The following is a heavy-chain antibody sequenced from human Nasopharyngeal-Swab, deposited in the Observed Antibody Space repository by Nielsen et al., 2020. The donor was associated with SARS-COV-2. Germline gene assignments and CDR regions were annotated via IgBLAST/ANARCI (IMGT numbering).Heavy chain of an antibody. CDR1: GFTFSDHY. Sequence: GGSLRLSCAVSGFTFSDHYMDWVRQAPGKGLEWVGRTRNKANSYTTEYAASVKGRFTISRDDSENSVYLQMNSLKTEDTAVYYCARGATIFGVVLGDSYGMDVWGQGTTVTVSS. CDR2: TRNKANSYTT. V-gene: IGHV3-72*01. D-gene: IGHD3-3*01. CDR3: ARGATIFGVVLGDSYGMDV. J-gene: IGHJ6*02.